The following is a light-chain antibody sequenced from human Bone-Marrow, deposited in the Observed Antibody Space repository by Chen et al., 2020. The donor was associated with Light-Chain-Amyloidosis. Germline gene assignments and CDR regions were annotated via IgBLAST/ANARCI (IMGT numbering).Light chain of an antibody. Sequence: QSARTQPASVSGSPGQSITISCTGTSSDVGGYNHVSWYQQHPDKAPKLMIYEVTNRPSWVPDRFSGSTSDNPASLTISGLQTEDEADYFCSSYTITNTLVFGSGTRVTGL. CDR1: SSDVGGYNH. V-gene: IGLV2-14*01. J-gene: IGLJ1*01. CDR2: EVT. CDR3: SSYTITNTLV.